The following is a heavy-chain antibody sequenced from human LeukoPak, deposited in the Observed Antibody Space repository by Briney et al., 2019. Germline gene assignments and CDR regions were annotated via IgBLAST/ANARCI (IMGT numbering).Heavy chain of an antibody. CDR1: GGSISSYY. Sequence: SSETLSLTCTVSGGSISSYYWSWIRQPPGKGLEWIGYIYYSGSTNYNPSLKSRVTISVDTSKNQFSLKLSSVTAADTAVYYCARRPFWSGYQGREDWFDPWGQGTLVTVSS. CDR2: IYYSGST. J-gene: IGHJ5*02. D-gene: IGHD3-3*01. V-gene: IGHV4-59*08. CDR3: ARRPFWSGYQGREDWFDP.